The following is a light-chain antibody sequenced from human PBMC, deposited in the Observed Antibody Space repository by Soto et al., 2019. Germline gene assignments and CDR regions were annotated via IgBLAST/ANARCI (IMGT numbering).Light chain of an antibody. CDR1: QSVSSY. J-gene: IGKJ3*01. CDR2: DAS. Sequence: EIVLTQSLGTLSLSPGERATLSCLASQSVSSYLAWYQQKPGQAPRLLIYDASNRATGIPARFSGSGSGTDFTLTITRLEPEDFAVYSCQQYGRSPFTFGPGTKVDI. CDR3: QQYGRSPFT. V-gene: IGKV3-20*01.